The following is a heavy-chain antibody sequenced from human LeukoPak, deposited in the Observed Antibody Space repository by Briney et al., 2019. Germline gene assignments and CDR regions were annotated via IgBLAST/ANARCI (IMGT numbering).Heavy chain of an antibody. D-gene: IGHD3-16*02. Sequence: PGGSLRLSCAASGFTFSSYGMHWVRQAPGKGLEWVAVISYDGSNKYYADSVKGRFTISRDNSKNTLYLQMNSLRAEDTAVYYCAKDYYDYVWGSHPFDYWGQGTLVTVSS. CDR2: ISYDGSNK. CDR1: GFTFSSYG. V-gene: IGHV3-30*18. CDR3: AKDYYDYVWGSHPFDY. J-gene: IGHJ4*02.